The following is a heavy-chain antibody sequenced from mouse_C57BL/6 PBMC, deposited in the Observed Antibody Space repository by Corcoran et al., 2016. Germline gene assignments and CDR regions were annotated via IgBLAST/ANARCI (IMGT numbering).Heavy chain of an antibody. CDR2: IYPRSGNT. CDR3: AREEDSSGWFAY. D-gene: IGHD3-2*02. V-gene: IGHV1-81*01. Sequence: QVQLQQSGAELARPGASVKLSCKASGYTFTSYGISWVKQRTGQGLEWIGEIYPRSGNTYYNEKFKGKATLTADKSSSTAYMELRSLTSEDSAVYFCAREEDSSGWFAYWGQGTLVTVSA. J-gene: IGHJ3*01. CDR1: GYTFTSYG.